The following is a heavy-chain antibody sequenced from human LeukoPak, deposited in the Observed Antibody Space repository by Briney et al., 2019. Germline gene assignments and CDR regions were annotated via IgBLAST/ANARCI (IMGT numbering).Heavy chain of an antibody. J-gene: IGHJ4*02. V-gene: IGHV3-48*03. CDR3: ARRAGGYSHPYDY. CDR1: GFTFSSYE. Sequence: GGSLRLSCAASGFTFSSYEMNWVRQAPGKGLEWVSYISSSGSTIYYADSVKGRFTISRDNSKNTLYLQMNSLRAEDTAVYYCARRAGGYSHPYDYWGQGTLVTVSS. CDR2: ISSSGSTI. D-gene: IGHD4-23*01.